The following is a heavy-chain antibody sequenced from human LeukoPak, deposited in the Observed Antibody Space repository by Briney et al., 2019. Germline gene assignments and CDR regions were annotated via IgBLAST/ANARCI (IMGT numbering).Heavy chain of an antibody. J-gene: IGHJ4*02. CDR1: GYSLTNNN. Sequence: SETLSLTCTVSGYSLTNNNWGWTRQPAGRGLEWIGRIYANGEINCNPSLNTRATLSLDTSKNQFSLKVRSVTAADTAVYYCTRGRHGEGLDSWGQGTLVTVSS. CDR3: TRGRHGEGLDS. V-gene: IGHV4-4*07. CDR2: IYANGEI. D-gene: IGHD1-1*01.